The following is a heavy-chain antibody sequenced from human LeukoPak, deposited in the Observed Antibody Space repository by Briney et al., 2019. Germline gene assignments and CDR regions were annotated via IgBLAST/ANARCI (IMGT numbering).Heavy chain of an antibody. CDR2: ISSSGSTI. D-gene: IGHD3-22*01. CDR1: GFTFSSHE. Sequence: PGGSMRLSCAASGFTFSSHEMNWVRQSPGKGLGWVSSISSSGSTIYYADPVKGRFTIYRDNAKTSLYLQMNSLRAEDTAFYYCARRSRGYALFYFDYWGQGTLVTVSS. J-gene: IGHJ4*02. V-gene: IGHV3-48*03. CDR3: ARRSRGYALFYFDY.